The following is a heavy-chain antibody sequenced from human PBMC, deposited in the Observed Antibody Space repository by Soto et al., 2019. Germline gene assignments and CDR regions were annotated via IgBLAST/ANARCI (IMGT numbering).Heavy chain of an antibody. V-gene: IGHV1-69*13. Sequence: SVRVSCKASGGTFSSYAISWVRQAPGQGLEWMGGIIPIFGTANYAQKFQGRVTITADESTSTAYMELSSLRSEDTAVYYCAREGDSGSYYGGYYYYYGMDVWGQGTTVTVSS. CDR1: GGTFSSYA. CDR3: AREGDSGSYYGGYYYYYGMDV. J-gene: IGHJ6*02. D-gene: IGHD1-26*01. CDR2: IIPIFGTA.